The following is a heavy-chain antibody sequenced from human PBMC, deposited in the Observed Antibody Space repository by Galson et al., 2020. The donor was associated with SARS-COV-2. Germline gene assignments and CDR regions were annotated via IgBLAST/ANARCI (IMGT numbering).Heavy chain of an antibody. CDR1: GYTFTSYA. CDR2: INTNTGNP. J-gene: IGHJ6*02. V-gene: IGHV7-4-1*02. Sequence: ASVKVSCKASGYTFTSYAMNWVRQAPGQGLEWMGWINTNTGNPTYAQGFTGRFVFSLDTSVRTAYLQISSLKAEDTAVYYCARGRVSSGYCVGDYCCYGMGVWGPGTSVTVSS. CDR3: ARGRVSSGYCVGDYCCYGMGV. D-gene: IGHD3-22*01.